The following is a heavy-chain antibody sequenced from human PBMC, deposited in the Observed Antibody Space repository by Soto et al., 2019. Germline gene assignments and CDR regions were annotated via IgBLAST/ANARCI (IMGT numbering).Heavy chain of an antibody. CDR1: GYTLTELS. Sequence: ASVKVSCKVSGYTLTELSMHWVRQAPGKGLEWMGGFDPEDGETIYAQKFQGRVTMTEDTSTDTAYMELSSLRSEDTAVYYCATRPSTIFRPGQHYFDYWGQGTLVTVSS. CDR3: ATRPSTIFRPGQHYFDY. D-gene: IGHD3-3*01. V-gene: IGHV1-24*01. J-gene: IGHJ4*02. CDR2: FDPEDGET.